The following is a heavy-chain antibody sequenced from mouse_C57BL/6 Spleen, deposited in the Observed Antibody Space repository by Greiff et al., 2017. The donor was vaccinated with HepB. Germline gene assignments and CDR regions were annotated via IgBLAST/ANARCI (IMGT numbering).Heavy chain of an antibody. V-gene: IGHV2-2*01. J-gene: IGHJ1*03. CDR3: ARLSNYDDWYFDV. CDR2: IWSGGST. CDR1: GFSFTSYG. D-gene: IGHD2-5*01. Sequence: QVQLKESGPGLVQPSQSLSITCTVSGFSFTSYGVHWVRQSPGKGLEWLGVIWSGGSTDYNAAFISRLSISKDNSKSQVFFKMNSLQADDTAIYYCARLSNYDDWYFDVWGTGTTVTVSS.